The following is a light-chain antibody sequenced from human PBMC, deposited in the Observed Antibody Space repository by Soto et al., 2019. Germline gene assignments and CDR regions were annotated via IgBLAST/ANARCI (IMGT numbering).Light chain of an antibody. J-gene: IGKJ2*01. CDR1: QSGGSN. Sequence: EIVMTQSPFILSVSPGEKATLSCRASQSGGSNLAWYQQKLGQAPRLLIYDSSTRATGIPASFSGSGSGTEFTLTITCLQSEDFAVYYWQQYNTWPPGYSFGQGTKLEI. CDR2: DSS. V-gene: IGKV3-15*01. CDR3: QQYNTWPPGYS.